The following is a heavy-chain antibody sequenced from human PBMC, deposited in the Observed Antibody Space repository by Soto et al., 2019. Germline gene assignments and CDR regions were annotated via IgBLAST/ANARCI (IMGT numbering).Heavy chain of an antibody. V-gene: IGHV3-21*01. J-gene: IGHJ4*02. D-gene: IGHD3-10*01. Sequence: EVQLVESGGGLVKPGGSLRLSCAASGFTFSSYSMNWVRQAPGKGLEWVSSISSSSSYIYYADSVKGRFTISRDNAKNSLYLQMNSLRAEDTAVYYCARVHQEIYITMVRGVTRAPVDYWGQGTLVTVSS. CDR2: ISSSSSYI. CDR3: ARVHQEIYITMVRGVTRAPVDY. CDR1: GFTFSSYS.